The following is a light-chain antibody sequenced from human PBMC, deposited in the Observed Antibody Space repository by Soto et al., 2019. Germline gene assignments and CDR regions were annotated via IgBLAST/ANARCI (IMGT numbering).Light chain of an antibody. CDR3: HQYGSSPWT. CDR1: QSVSSSY. CDR2: GAS. V-gene: IGKV3-20*01. J-gene: IGKJ1*01. Sequence: EIVLTQSPGTLSLSPGERATLSCRASQSVSSSYLAWYQQKPGQAPRLLISGASSRATGIPDRFSGSGSGTDFTLTISRLEPEDFAVYYCHQYGSSPWTFGQGTKGDIK.